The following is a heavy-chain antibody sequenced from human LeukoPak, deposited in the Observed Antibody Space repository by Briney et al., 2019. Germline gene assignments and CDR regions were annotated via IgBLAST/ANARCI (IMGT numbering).Heavy chain of an antibody. D-gene: IGHD6-6*01. V-gene: IGHV3-7*01. CDR2: IKQDGSQR. CDR1: GFTFSDYW. J-gene: IGHJ4*02. CDR3: ARRGGSSSRRSPIDY. Sequence: GGSLRLSCTASGFTFSDYWMTWVRQAPGKGPEWVANIKQDGSQRYYVNSVRGRFTISRDNAKNSLFLQMNGLRAEDTAVYYCARRGGSSSRRSPIDYWGQGTLVTVSS.